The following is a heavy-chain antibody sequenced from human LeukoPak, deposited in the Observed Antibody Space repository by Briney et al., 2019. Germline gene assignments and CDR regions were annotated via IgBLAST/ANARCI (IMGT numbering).Heavy chain of an antibody. J-gene: IGHJ4*02. V-gene: IGHV3-21*01. Sequence: ETLSLTCAVSGCTFSSYNLNCFRRAPPKKLEWVSAISSSSSYIYYADSVKGRFTISRDNAKNSLYLQMNSLRAEDTAVYYCASWEYFDYWGQGTLVTVSS. CDR1: GCTFSSYN. CDR2: ISSSSSYI. CDR3: ASWEYFDY. D-gene: IGHD1-26*01.